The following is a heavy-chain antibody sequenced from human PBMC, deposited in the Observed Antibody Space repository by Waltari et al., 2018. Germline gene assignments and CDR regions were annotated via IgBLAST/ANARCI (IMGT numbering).Heavy chain of an antibody. CDR3: ARVRLGYCSGGSCYSYYYYYMDV. J-gene: IGHJ6*03. CDR2: IIPIFGTA. D-gene: IGHD2-15*01. CDR1: GGTFSSYA. V-gene: IGHV1-69*12. Sequence: QVQLVQSGAEVKKPGSSVKVSCKASGGTFSSYAISWVRQAPGQGLEWMGGIIPIFGTANYAQKFQGRGTITADESTSTAYIELSSLRSEDTAVYYCARVRLGYCSGGSCYSYYYYYMDVWGKGTTVTVSS.